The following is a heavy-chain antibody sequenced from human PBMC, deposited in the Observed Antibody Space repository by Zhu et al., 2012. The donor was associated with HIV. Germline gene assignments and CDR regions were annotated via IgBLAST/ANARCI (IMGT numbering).Heavy chain of an antibody. CDR3: ARLRDTSGYYYPFDY. CDR2: VFYTGTT. CDR1: GGSTNSHY. Sequence: QVQLQESGPGLVKPSETLSLTCSVSGGSTNSHYWNWIRQPPGKGLEWIGYVFYTGTTNYNPFLKSRVTISLDMSRNQFSLKLTSVTAADTAVYYCARLRDTSGYYYPFDYWGQGSWSPSPQ. J-gene: IGHJ4*02. V-gene: IGHV4-59*11. D-gene: IGHD3-22*01.